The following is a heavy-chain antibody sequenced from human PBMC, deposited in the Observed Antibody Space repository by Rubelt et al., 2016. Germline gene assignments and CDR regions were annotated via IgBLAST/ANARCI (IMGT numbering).Heavy chain of an antibody. J-gene: IGHJ6*02. D-gene: IGHD1-1*01. CDR1: GFTFSSYA. CDR2: ISGSGDTT. V-gene: IGHV3-23*04. Sequence: EVQLVVSGGGLVQPGGSLRLSCAASGFTFSSYAMSWVRQAPGKGLEWVSGISGSGDTTSYADSVKGRFTISRDNSKNTLYLQMNSLRAEDTAVYYCASGRGPDYYYYGMDVWGQGTTVTVSS. CDR3: ASGRGPDYYYYGMDV.